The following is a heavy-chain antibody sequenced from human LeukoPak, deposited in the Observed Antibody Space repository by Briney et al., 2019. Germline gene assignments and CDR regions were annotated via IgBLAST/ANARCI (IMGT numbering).Heavy chain of an antibody. CDR3: ARDRVYDFWSGYYLDY. J-gene: IGHJ4*02. CDR2: ISSSSNYI. D-gene: IGHD3-3*01. CDR1: GFTFSTNT. V-gene: IGHV3-21*01. Sequence: SGGSLRLSCAASGFTFSTNTMNWVRQAPGKGLEWVSSISSSSNYIYYADSVKGRFTISRDNSKNTLYLQMNSLRAEDTAVYYCARDRVYDFWSGYYLDYWGQGTLVTVSS.